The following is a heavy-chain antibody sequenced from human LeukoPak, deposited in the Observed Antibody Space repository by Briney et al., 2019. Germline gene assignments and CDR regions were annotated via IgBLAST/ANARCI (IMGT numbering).Heavy chain of an antibody. V-gene: IGHV4-39*01. CDR2: IYYSGIT. D-gene: IGHD4-11*01. CDR3: ARSDYSSYYMDV. CDR1: GGSISSSSYY. Sequence: SETLSLTCTVSGGSISSSSYYWGWIRQPPGKGLEWIGSIYYSGITYYNPSLKSRVPISVDTSKDQFSLKLSSVTAADTALYYCARSDYSSYYMDVWGKGTTVTVSS. J-gene: IGHJ6*03.